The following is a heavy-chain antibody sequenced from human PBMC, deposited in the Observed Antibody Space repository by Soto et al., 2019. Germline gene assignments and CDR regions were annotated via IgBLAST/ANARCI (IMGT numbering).Heavy chain of an antibody. V-gene: IGHV1-69*02. CDR3: ASSEWELLRGGAFDI. Sequence: SVKVSCKASGGTFSSYTISWVRQAPGQGLEWMGIINPSGGSTSYAQKFQGRVTITADKSTSTAYMELSSLRSEDTAVYYCASSEWELLRGGAFDIWGQGTMVTVSS. J-gene: IGHJ3*02. D-gene: IGHD1-26*01. CDR2: INPSGGST. CDR1: GGTFSSYT.